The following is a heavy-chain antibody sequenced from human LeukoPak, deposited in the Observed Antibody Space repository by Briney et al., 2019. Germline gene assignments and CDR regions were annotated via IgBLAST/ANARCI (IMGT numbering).Heavy chain of an antibody. Sequence: PGGSLRLSCAASGFTFSSYAMHWVRQAPGKVLEWVAVISYDGSNKYYADSVKGRFTISRDNSKNTLYLQMNSLRAEDTAVYYCARDSHKGNDYWGQGTLVTVSS. CDR2: ISYDGSNK. J-gene: IGHJ4*02. D-gene: IGHD3-10*01. CDR1: GFTFSSYA. CDR3: ARDSHKGNDY. V-gene: IGHV3-30*04.